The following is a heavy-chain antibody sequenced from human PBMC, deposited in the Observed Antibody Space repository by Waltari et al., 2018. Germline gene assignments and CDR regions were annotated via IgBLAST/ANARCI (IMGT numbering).Heavy chain of an antibody. CDR3: VKGDWGDF. CDR1: GFTFSTLA. Sequence: EVQLLESGGGLIQPGGSLRLSGASSGFTFSTLARTWVRQAPGGGLGWVSGIITSSDTYYADSVKGRFTISRDNSKNILYLQMNSLRADDTAVYYCVKGDWGDFWGQGTLVTVSS. V-gene: IGHV3-23*01. D-gene: IGHD2-21*02. CDR2: IITSSDT. J-gene: IGHJ4*02.